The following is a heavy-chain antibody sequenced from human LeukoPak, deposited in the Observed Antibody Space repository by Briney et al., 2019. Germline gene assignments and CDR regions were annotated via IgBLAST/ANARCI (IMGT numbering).Heavy chain of an antibody. V-gene: IGHV1-2*02. J-gene: IGHJ3*01. D-gene: IGHD2-2*01. CDR2: SNPNSGGT. CDR3: ALMVVLPSANVAFDV. Sequence: ASVKVSCKASGYTFTDYYIHWVRQAPGQGLEWMGWSNPNSGGTKYVQKFQGRVTVTRDTSISTAYTELSSLRSDDTAVYYCALMVVLPSANVAFDVWGRGTMVTVSS. CDR1: GYTFTDYY.